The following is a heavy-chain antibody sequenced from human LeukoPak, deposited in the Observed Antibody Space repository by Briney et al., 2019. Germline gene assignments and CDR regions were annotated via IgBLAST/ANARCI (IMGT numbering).Heavy chain of an antibody. Sequence: GGSLRLSCAASGFTFSSYAMSWVRQAPGKGLEWVSAISGSGGSTYYADSVKGRFTISRDNSKNTLYLQVNSLRAEDTAVYYCAKDGGFTSWYEDWFDPWGQGTLVTVSS. CDR3: AKDGGFTSWYEDWFDP. CDR1: GFTFSSYA. V-gene: IGHV3-23*01. CDR2: ISGSGGST. D-gene: IGHD6-13*01. J-gene: IGHJ5*02.